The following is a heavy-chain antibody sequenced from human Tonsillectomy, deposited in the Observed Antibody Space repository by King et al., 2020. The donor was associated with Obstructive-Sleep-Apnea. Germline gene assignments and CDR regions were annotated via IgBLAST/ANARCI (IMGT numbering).Heavy chain of an antibody. CDR3: AKDLSSGWYKGCDY. D-gene: IGHD6-19*01. J-gene: IGHJ4*02. V-gene: IGHV3-9*01. CDR2: INWNSGSR. CDR1: GFNFDDYA. Sequence: VQLVESGGGLVQPGRSLRLSCAASGFNFDDYAMHWVRQAPGKGLGWVSGINWNSGSRGYADSVKGRFTISRDHAKNLVFLQMNSLRTGDTALYYCAKDLSSGWYKGCDYWGQGTLVTVSS.